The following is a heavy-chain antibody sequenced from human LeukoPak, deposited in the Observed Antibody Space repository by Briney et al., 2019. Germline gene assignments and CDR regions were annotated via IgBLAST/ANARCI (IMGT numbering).Heavy chain of an antibody. D-gene: IGHD5-18*01. CDR3: AKDLAAMDY. CDR1: GFTFSTYG. J-gene: IGHJ4*02. CDR2: IRYDGSNK. Sequence: PGGSLRLPCATSGFTFSTYGMHWVRQAPGKGLEWVAFIRYDGSNKYYADSVKGRFTISRDNSKNMLYLQMNSLRVEDTAVYYCAKDLAAMDYWGQGTLVTVSS. V-gene: IGHV3-30*02.